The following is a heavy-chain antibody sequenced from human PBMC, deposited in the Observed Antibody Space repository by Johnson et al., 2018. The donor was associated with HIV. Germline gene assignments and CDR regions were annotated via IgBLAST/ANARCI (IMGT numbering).Heavy chain of an antibody. D-gene: IGHD3-16*01. Sequence: QVQLVESGGGVVQPGGSLRLSCAASGFTFSSYGMHWVRQAPGKGLEWVAFIRYDGSNTYDADSVRGRFTISRDNSKNTLYLQMNSLRVEETALYYCAREGRGRIDAFDIWGQGTMVTVSS. CDR2: IRYDGSNT. CDR3: AREGRGRIDAFDI. CDR1: GFTFSSYG. V-gene: IGHV3-30*02. J-gene: IGHJ3*02.